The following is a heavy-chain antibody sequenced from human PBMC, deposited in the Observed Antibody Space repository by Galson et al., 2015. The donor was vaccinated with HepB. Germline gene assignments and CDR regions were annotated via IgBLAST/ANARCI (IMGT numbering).Heavy chain of an antibody. J-gene: IGHJ4*02. Sequence: SLRLSCAASGFTFSSHAMHWVRQAPGKGLEWVAVISYDGSNKYYADSVKGRFTISRDNSKNTLYLQMNSLRAEDTAVYYCARVRDPEAAADPPDYWGQGTLVTVSS. D-gene: IGHD6-13*01. CDR2: ISYDGSNK. CDR3: ARVRDPEAAADPPDY. V-gene: IGHV3-30*04. CDR1: GFTFSSHA.